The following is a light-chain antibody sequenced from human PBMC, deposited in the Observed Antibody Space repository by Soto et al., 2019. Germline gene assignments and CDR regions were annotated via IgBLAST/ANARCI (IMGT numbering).Light chain of an antibody. CDR3: QQANSPYS. J-gene: IGKJ2*03. V-gene: IGKV1-12*01. CDR2: GAS. CDR1: HDVSSW. Sequence: DIQMTQSPSSFSASVGDRVTITCRASHDVSSWLAWYQQKPGKAPRLLIYGASSLQSGVPSRFSGSGSGTDFTLTIGSLHPEDFATYYCQQANSPYSFGQGTKVDIK.